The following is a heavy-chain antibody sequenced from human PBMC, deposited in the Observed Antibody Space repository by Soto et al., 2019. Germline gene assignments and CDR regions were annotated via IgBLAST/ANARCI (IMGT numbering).Heavy chain of an antibody. CDR2: ISGSGGST. Sequence: EVQLLESGGGSVQPGGSLRLSCAASGFTFSSYAMSWVRQAPGKGLEWVSAISGSGGSTYYADSVKGRFTISRDKSKNTLYRQMNSLRAEDTAVYYCARRVPYYYDSSGSPPDAFDIWGQGTMVTVSS. CDR3: ARRVPYYYDSSGSPPDAFDI. J-gene: IGHJ3*02. V-gene: IGHV3-23*01. D-gene: IGHD3-22*01. CDR1: GFTFSSYA.